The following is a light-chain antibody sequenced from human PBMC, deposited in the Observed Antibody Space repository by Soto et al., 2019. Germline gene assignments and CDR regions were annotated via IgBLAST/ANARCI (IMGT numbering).Light chain of an antibody. J-gene: IGKJ1*01. CDR2: WAS. Sequence: DIVMTQSPDSLAVSLGERATINCKSSQSILYNSNNKNYLAWYQQKPGQPPKLLIYWASTRESGVPDRFSGSGSGTEFTLTISCLQAEDVAVYHCQQYYSTPPTFGQGTKVEIK. CDR1: QSILYNSNNKNY. CDR3: QQYYSTPPT. V-gene: IGKV4-1*01.